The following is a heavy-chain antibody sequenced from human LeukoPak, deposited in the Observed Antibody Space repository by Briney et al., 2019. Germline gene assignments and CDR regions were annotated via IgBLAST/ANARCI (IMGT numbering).Heavy chain of an antibody. CDR2: ISGSGGST. V-gene: IGHV3-23*01. J-gene: IGHJ4*02. CDR3: AKDRDFEYDYVWGSYRSLFDY. Sequence: GGSLRLSCAASGSTFSSYAMSWVRQAPGKGLEWVSAISGSGGSTYYADSVKGRFTISRDNSKNTLYLQMNSLRAEDTAVYYCAKDRDFEYDYVWGSYRSLFDYWGQGTLVTVSS. CDR1: GSTFSSYA. D-gene: IGHD3-16*02.